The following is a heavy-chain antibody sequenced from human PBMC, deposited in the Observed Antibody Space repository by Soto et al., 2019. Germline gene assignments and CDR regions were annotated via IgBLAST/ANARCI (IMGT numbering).Heavy chain of an antibody. Sequence: ASVKVSCKASGYTFTSYDINWVRQATGQGLEWMGWMNPNSGNTGYAQKFQGRVTMTRNTSISTAYMELSSLRSEDTAVYYCARFMSSYQLLYEYYYYGMDVWGQGTTVTVSS. CDR3: ARFMSSYQLLYEYYYYGMDV. J-gene: IGHJ6*02. D-gene: IGHD2-2*02. V-gene: IGHV1-8*01. CDR1: GYTFTSYD. CDR2: MNPNSGNT.